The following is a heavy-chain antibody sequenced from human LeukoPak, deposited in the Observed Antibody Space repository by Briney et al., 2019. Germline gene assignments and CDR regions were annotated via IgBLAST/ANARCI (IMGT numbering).Heavy chain of an antibody. J-gene: IGHJ4*02. D-gene: IGHD6-19*01. CDR3: ATYSSGWANDY. CDR2: MKQDGSEK. Sequence: GGSLRLSCAASGFTFSSYWMSWVRQAPGKGLEWVANMKQDGSEKYYVDSVKGRFTISRDNAKNSLYLRMNSLRAEDTAVYYCATYSSGWANDYWGQGTLVTVSS. V-gene: IGHV3-7*01. CDR1: GFTFSSYW.